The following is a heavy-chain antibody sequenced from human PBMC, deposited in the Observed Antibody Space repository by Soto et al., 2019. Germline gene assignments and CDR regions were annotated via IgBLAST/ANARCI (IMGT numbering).Heavy chain of an antibody. CDR3: ARVGGYNWNDVHPRYYYYGMDV. V-gene: IGHV4-30-2*01. CDR2: IYHSGST. D-gene: IGHD1-1*01. Sequence: SETLSLTCAVSGGSISSGGYSWSWIRQPPGKGLEWIGYIYHSGSTYYNPSLKSRVTISVDTSKNQFSLKLSSVTAADTAVYYCARVGGYNWNDVHPRYYYYGMDVWGQGTTVTVSS. J-gene: IGHJ6*02. CDR1: GGSISSGGYS.